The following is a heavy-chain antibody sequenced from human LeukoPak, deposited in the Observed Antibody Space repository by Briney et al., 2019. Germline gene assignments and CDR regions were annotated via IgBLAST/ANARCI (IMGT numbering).Heavy chain of an antibody. Sequence: PGGSLRLSCEASGFTFSAYHMHWVRQAPGRGLEWVSSITTTSNSIQYADSVEGRFTISRDNAKNSLYLQMNSLRAEDTAVYYCARKGRVAAGAFDTWGQGTMLTVAS. J-gene: IGHJ3*02. CDR1: GFTFSAYH. V-gene: IGHV3-21*01. CDR2: ITTTSNSI. D-gene: IGHD6-19*01. CDR3: ARKGRVAAGAFDT.